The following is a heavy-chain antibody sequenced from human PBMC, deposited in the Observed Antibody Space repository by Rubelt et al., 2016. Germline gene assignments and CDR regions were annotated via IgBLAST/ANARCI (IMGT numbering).Heavy chain of an antibody. J-gene: IGHJ5*02. Sequence: QVQLQQWGAGLLKPSETLSLTCAVYGGSLNGYNWSWIRQPPGKGLEWIGKINHSGSTDYNPSLKSRVIISGDTSKNQFSLRLTSVTAADTAVYFGASSGSYYDWFDPWGQGTLVTVSS. D-gene: IGHD1-26*01. CDR3: ASSGSYYDWFDP. V-gene: IGHV4-34*01. CDR1: GGSLNGYN. CDR2: INHSGST.